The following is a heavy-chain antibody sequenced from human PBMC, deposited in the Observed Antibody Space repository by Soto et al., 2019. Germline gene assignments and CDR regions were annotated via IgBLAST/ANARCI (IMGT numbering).Heavy chain of an antibody. CDR1: GPTFDGYA. D-gene: IGHD2-2*01. CDR3: ARDLIRSPGLVVPAAMYVSPRAPYYYMDV. V-gene: IGHV3-9*01. Sequence: PGGSLRLSCAVLGPTFDGYAMHWVRQAPGKGLEWVSGINWFSDNIVYADSVKGRFTISRDNAKNSLYLQMNSLRAEDTAVYYCARDLIRSPGLVVPAAMYVSPRAPYYYMDVWGKGTTVTVSS. CDR2: INWFSDNI. J-gene: IGHJ6*03.